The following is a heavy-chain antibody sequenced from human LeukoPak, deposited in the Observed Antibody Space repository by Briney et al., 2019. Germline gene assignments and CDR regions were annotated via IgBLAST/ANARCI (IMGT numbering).Heavy chain of an antibody. CDR1: GFSFSSCG. Sequence: GGSLRLSCAASGFSFSSCGMHWVRQTPDKGLEWVAAIAKDGTDIHYVDSVKGRFTISRDNSRNTLHLQMFSLSTEDTAVYYCVKAGYYDSSGYYYYLDYWGQGTLVSVSS. V-gene: IGHV3-30*18. D-gene: IGHD3-22*01. CDR3: VKAGYYDSSGYYYYLDY. CDR2: IAKDGTDI. J-gene: IGHJ4*02.